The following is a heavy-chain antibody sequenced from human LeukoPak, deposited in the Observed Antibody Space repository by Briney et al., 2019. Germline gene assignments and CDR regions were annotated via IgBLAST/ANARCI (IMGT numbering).Heavy chain of an antibody. CDR3: ARGDYYDSSGYGIDY. CDR2: IIPIFGTA. CDR1: GGTSSSYA. D-gene: IGHD3-22*01. J-gene: IGHJ4*02. V-gene: IGHV1-69*05. Sequence: GSSVKVSCKASGGTSSSYAISWVRQAPGQGLEWMGRIIPIFGTANYAQKFQGRVTITTDESTSTAYMELSSLRSEDTAVYYCARGDYYDSSGYGIDYWGQGTLVTVSS.